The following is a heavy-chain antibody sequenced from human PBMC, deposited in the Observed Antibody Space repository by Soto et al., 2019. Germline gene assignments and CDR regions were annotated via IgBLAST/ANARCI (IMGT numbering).Heavy chain of an antibody. CDR1: RGSIGNYC. CDR2: IYYNSST. J-gene: IGHJ5*02. V-gene: IGHV4-59*01. D-gene: IGHD1-26*01. CDR3: ARSSTSLPDL. Sequence: SETLSLTCTVSRGSIGNYCWSWIRQPPGKGQEWIGYIYYNSSTNYNPSLKSRVTMSLDTSKNQLFLRLSSVTSADTAVYYCARSSTSLPDLWGQGTLVTVSS.